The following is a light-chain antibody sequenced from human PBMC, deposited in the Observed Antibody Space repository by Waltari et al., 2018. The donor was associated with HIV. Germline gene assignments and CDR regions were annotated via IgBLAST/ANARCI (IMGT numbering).Light chain of an antibody. J-gene: IGLJ3*02. CDR3: ASWDDNLNHWV. CDR1: NSNVGNHF. CDR2: RND. V-gene: IGLV1-44*01. Sequence: QSVLTQTPSASRAPGQRILMSCSGTNSNVGNHFFSWFQQVSGGAPKLVIYRNDQRASGVPARFSAAKAGSTASLAIAGLQSDDEAEYFCASWDDNLNHWVFGGGTKLTV.